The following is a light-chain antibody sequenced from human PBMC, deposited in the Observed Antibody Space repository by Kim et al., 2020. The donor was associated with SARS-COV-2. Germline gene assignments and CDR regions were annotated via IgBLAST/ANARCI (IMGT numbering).Light chain of an antibody. CDR2: YDS. Sequence: QGSTARVTCGGNKIGSKNGHWYQQKPGQAPVLVIYYDSDRPAGIPERFSGSNSGNTATPTISRVEAGDEANYYCQVWDSSSDHPVFGGGTQLTVL. V-gene: IGLV3-21*04. CDR3: QVWDSSSDHPV. J-gene: IGLJ2*01. CDR1: KIGSKN.